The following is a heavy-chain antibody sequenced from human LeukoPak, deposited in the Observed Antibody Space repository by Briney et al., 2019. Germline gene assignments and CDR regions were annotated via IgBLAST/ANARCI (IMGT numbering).Heavy chain of an antibody. V-gene: IGHV3-23*01. CDR3: AREGVYYDGSGYKTAEYFQH. Sequence: GGSLRLSCAASGFTFSSYAMSWVRQAPGKGLEWVSAISGSGGSTYYADSVKGRFTISRDNSKNTLYLQMNSLRAEDTAVYYCAREGVYYDGSGYKTAEYFQHWGQGTLVTVSS. CDR1: GFTFSSYA. D-gene: IGHD3-22*01. CDR2: ISGSGGST. J-gene: IGHJ1*01.